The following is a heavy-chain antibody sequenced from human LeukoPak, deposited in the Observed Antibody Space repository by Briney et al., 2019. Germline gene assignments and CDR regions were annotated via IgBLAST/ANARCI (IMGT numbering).Heavy chain of an antibody. CDR3: ARRARGDIVATTFFDY. Sequence: PSETLSLTCTVSGGSISSYYWSWIRQPPGKGLEWIGYIYYSGSTNYNPSLKSRVTISVDTSKNQFSLKLSSVTAADTAVYYCARRARGDIVATTFFDYWGQGTLVTVSS. CDR1: GGSISSYY. J-gene: IGHJ4*02. V-gene: IGHV4-59*08. CDR2: IYYSGST. D-gene: IGHD5-12*01.